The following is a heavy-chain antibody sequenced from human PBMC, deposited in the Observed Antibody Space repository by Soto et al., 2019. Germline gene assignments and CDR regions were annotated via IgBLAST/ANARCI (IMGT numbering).Heavy chain of an antibody. CDR3: AKSSWGHPGYSYDY. CDR2: ISGSGGST. Sequence: EVQLLESGGGLVQPGGYLRLSCAASGFTFSSYAMSWVRQAPGQGLEWVSAISGSGGSTYYADSVKGRFTISRDNSKNTLYLQMNSLRAEDTAVYYCAKSSWGHPGYSYDYWGQGTLVTVSS. J-gene: IGHJ4*02. V-gene: IGHV3-23*01. D-gene: IGHD5-18*01. CDR1: GFTFSSYA.